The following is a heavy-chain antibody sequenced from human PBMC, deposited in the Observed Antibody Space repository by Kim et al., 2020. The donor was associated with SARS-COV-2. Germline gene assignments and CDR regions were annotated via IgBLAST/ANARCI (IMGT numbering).Heavy chain of an antibody. J-gene: IGHJ5*02. CDR3: ARDRRREQQPFNWFDP. CDR2: IYYSGST. D-gene: IGHD6-13*01. Sequence: SETLSLTCTVSGGSISSSSYYWGWIRQPPGKGLEWIGSIYYSGSTYYNPSLKSRVTISVDTSKNQFSLKLSSVTAADTAVYYCARDRRREQQPFNWFDPWGQGTLVTVSS. CDR1: GGSISSSSYY. V-gene: IGHV4-39*07.